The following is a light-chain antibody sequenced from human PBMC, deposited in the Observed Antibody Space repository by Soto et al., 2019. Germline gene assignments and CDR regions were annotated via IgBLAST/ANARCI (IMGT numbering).Light chain of an antibody. Sequence: DIQMTQSPSTLSASVGDRVTITCRASQSISSWLAWYQQKPGRAPKLLIYKASSLASGVASRFSGSGSGTEFTLPISRQQPNDFPAYCLQHYNSYYTFGQGTKLEIK. CDR2: KAS. J-gene: IGKJ2*01. V-gene: IGKV1-5*03. CDR3: QHYNSYYT. CDR1: QSISSW.